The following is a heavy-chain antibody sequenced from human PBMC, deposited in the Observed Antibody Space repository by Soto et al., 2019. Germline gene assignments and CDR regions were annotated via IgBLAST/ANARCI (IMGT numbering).Heavy chain of an antibody. Sequence: SETLSLTCTVSGGSISTYYWNWIRQTPGKGLEWIGHIHYSGSARYNPSLTNRVTISVETSKNQFSLKLDSVTATDTAVYYCARRICASSSCYPPYDSWLDPWGQGTLVTVSS. J-gene: IGHJ5*02. CDR1: GGSISTYY. CDR3: ARRICASSSCYPPYDSWLDP. D-gene: IGHD2-2*01. CDR2: IHYSGSA. V-gene: IGHV4-59*08.